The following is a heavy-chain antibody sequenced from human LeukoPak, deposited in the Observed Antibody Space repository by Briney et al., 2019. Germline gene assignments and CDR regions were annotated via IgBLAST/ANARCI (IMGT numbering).Heavy chain of an antibody. D-gene: IGHD2-2*02. CDR2: IYPGDSDT. CDR3: ARHFKAAIANDAFDI. Sequence: GESLKISCKGSGCSFTSYWIGWVRQMPGKGLEWMGIIYPGDSDTRYSPSFQGQVTISADKSISTAYLQWSSLKASDTAMYYCARHFKAAIANDAFDIWGQGTMVTVSS. V-gene: IGHV5-51*01. J-gene: IGHJ3*02. CDR1: GCSFTSYW.